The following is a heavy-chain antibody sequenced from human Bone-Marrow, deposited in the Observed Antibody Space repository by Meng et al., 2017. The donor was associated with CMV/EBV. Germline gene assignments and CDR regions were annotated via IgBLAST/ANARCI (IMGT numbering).Heavy chain of an antibody. Sequence: GESLKIACASSGFTFSNYGMHWVRHAPGKGLEWVSFIRYDGSNKYYADSVKGRFTISRDNSKNTLYLQMDSLRAEDTAVYYCAKDPVLRFLEWLGGTALDYWGQGTLVTVSS. J-gene: IGHJ4*02. V-gene: IGHV3-30*02. D-gene: IGHD3-3*01. CDR1: GFTFSNYG. CDR2: IRYDGSNK. CDR3: AKDPVLRFLEWLGGTALDY.